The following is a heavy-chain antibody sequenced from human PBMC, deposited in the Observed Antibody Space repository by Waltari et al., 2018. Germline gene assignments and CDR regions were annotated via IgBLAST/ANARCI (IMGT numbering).Heavy chain of an antibody. Sequence: QVQLQQWGAGLLKPSETLSPTCAVYGGSFSGYYWRWIRQPPGKGLEWIGEINHSGSTNYNPSLKSRVTISVDTSKNQFSLKLSSVTAADTAVYYCARGVMSGSYYYLDYWGQGTLVTVSS. CDR1: GGSFSGYY. J-gene: IGHJ4*02. D-gene: IGHD1-26*01. V-gene: IGHV4-34*01. CDR2: INHSGST. CDR3: ARGVMSGSYYYLDY.